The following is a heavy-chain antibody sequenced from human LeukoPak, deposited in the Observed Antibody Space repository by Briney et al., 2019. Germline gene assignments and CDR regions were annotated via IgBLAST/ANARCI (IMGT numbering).Heavy chain of an antibody. Sequence: PSETLSLTCTVSGGSINSSSYYWGWIRQPPGKGLEWIGSIYHSGSTYYNPSLKSRVTISVDTSKNQFSLKLSSVTAADTAAYYCTREEGGTTVDYWDQGTLVTVSS. D-gene: IGHD1-1*01. J-gene: IGHJ4*02. V-gene: IGHV4-39*07. CDR3: TREEGGTTVDY. CDR2: IYHSGST. CDR1: GGSINSSSYY.